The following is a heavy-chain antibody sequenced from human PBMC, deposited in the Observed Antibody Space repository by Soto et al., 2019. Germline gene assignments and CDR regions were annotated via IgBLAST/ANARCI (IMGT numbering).Heavy chain of an antibody. V-gene: IGHV3-33*01. CDR1: GFTFSSYG. Sequence: GGSLRLSCAASGFTFSSYGMHWVRQAPGKGLEWVAVIWYDGSNKYYADSVKGRFTISRDNSKNTLYLQMNSLRAEDTAVYYCGRLLREGSIWFDPWGQGTLVTVSS. J-gene: IGHJ5*02. CDR3: GRLLREGSIWFDP. CDR2: IWYDGSNK. D-gene: IGHD1-26*01.